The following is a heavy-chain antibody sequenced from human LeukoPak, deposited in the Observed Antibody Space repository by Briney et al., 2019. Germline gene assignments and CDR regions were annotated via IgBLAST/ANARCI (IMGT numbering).Heavy chain of an antibody. J-gene: IGHJ4*02. CDR1: GYTFTSYY. D-gene: IGHD5-18*01. CDR2: INPSGGST. Sequence: GASVKVSCKASGYTFTSYYMHWVRQAPGQGLEWMGIINPSGGSTSYAQKFQGRVTMTRDTSKNQFSLKLSSVTAAETAVYYCARSRGYSYENWGQGTLVTVSS. CDR3: ARSRGYSYEN. V-gene: IGHV1-46*01.